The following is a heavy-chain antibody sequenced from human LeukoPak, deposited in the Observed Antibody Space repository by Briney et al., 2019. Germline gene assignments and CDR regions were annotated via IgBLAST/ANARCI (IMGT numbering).Heavy chain of an antibody. D-gene: IGHD6-13*01. Sequence: SETLSLTCTVSGGSISSGSYYWSWIRQPAGKGLEWIGRIYTSGSTNYNPSLKSRVTISVDTSKNQFSLKLSSVTAADTAVYYCARGYSSSWLNFDYWGQGTLVTVSS. J-gene: IGHJ4*02. V-gene: IGHV4-61*02. CDR1: GGSISSGSYY. CDR2: IYTSGST. CDR3: ARGYSSSWLNFDY.